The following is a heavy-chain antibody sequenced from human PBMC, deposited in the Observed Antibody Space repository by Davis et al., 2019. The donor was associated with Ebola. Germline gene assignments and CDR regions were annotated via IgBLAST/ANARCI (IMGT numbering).Heavy chain of an antibody. CDR3: ARDSGVFGVVVDYYYYYGMDV. J-gene: IGHJ6*02. V-gene: IGHV1-18*04. CDR2: ISAYNGNT. D-gene: IGHD3-3*01. Sequence: ASVKVSCKASGYTFTGYYMHWVRQAPGQGLEWMGWISAYNGNTNYAQKLQGRVTMTTDTSTSTAYMELRSLRSDDTAVYYCARDSGVFGVVVDYYYYYGMDVWGQGTTVTVSS. CDR1: GYTFTGYY.